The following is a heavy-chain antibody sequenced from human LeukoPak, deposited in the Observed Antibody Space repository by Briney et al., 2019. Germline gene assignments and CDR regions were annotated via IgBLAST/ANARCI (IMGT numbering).Heavy chain of an antibody. CDR2: IKEDGSQK. CDR1: GFTLSSQW. CDR3: ARAFS. D-gene: IGHD3-16*01. J-gene: IGHJ5*02. V-gene: IGHV3-7*01. Sequence: GGSLRLSCAASGFTLSSQWMSWGRQAPGKGPEWVANIKEDGSQKSYVDSVKGRFTISRDNAKNSLYLQMNSLRAEDTAIYYCARAFSWGQGTLVTVSS.